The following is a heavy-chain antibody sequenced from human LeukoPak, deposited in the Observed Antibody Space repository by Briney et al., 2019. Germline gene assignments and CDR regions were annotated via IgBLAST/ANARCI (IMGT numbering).Heavy chain of an antibody. V-gene: IGHV4-39*02. D-gene: IGHD5-18*01. J-gene: IGHJ4*02. CDR3: ARRGDGSSFDY. CDR1: AGSISRSSYS. Sequence: PSETLSLTCTVSAGSISRSSYSWAWIRQPPGKGLEWIGSVYYSGDTYYNPSLKSRVTISVHPSKNHFSLTVSSVTATDTALYYCARRGDGSSFDYWGQGTLVTVSS. CDR2: VYYSGDT.